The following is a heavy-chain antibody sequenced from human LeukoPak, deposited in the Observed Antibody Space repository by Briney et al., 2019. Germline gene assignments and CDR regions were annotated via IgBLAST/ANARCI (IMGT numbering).Heavy chain of an antibody. D-gene: IGHD6-13*01. J-gene: IGHJ4*02. Sequence: GGSLRLSCAASGFTFSSYSMNWVRQAPGKGLEWVSYISSSSSTIYYADSVKGRFTISRDNAKNSLYLQMNSLRAEDTAVYYCARVRTAGTGPGRFDYWGQGTLVTVSS. CDR3: ARVRTAGTGPGRFDY. V-gene: IGHV3-48*01. CDR2: ISSSSSTI. CDR1: GFTFSSYS.